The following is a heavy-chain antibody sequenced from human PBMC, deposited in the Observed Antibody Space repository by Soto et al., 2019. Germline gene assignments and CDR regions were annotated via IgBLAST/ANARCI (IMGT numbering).Heavy chain of an antibody. Sequence: QVQLQESGPGLVKPSQTLSLTCTVSGASISSRTDYWTWVRQHPGEGLGWIGYFYDSETTNYNPYLRSRISISVDTSKNHFSLNMRSVTAADTAVYFCARSSVGFGDLKSWGQGTLVVVSS. CDR2: FYDSETT. D-gene: IGHD3-10*01. CDR1: GASISSRTDY. V-gene: IGHV4-31*03. CDR3: ARSSVGFGDLKS. J-gene: IGHJ4*02.